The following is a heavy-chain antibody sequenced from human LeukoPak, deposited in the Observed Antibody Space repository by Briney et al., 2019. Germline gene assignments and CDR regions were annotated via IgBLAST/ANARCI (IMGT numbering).Heavy chain of an antibody. Sequence: ASVKVSCKASGYTFTSYYMHWVRQAPGQGLEWMGWINPNSGGTNYAQKFQGRVTMTRDTSISTAYMELSRLRSDDTAVFYCAREGPPGDTNPHFDYWGQGTLVTVSS. J-gene: IGHJ4*02. V-gene: IGHV1-2*02. D-gene: IGHD3-10*01. CDR2: INPNSGGT. CDR1: GYTFTSYY. CDR3: AREGPPGDTNPHFDY.